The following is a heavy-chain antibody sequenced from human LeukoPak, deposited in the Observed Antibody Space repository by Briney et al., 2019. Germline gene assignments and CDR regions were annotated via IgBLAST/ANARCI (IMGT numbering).Heavy chain of an antibody. CDR1: GGSISSGSYY. V-gene: IGHV4-61*02. CDR2: IYTSGST. J-gene: IGHJ3*02. D-gene: IGHD3-16*02. Sequence: SETLSLTCTVSGGSISSGSYYWNWIRQPARKGLEWIGRIYTSGSTNYNPSLKSRITISVDTSKNQFSLRLSSVTAADTAVYYCARDGAYYDYVWGSYRNNDAFDIWGQGTMVTVSS. CDR3: ARDGAYYDYVWGSYRNNDAFDI.